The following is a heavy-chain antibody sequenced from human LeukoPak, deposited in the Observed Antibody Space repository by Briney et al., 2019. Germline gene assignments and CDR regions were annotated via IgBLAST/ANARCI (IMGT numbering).Heavy chain of an antibody. D-gene: IGHD6-19*01. Sequence: GGSLRLSCAASGFTFDDYTMNCASQAPGKGLVCVSLISWDGGSTYYADSVKGRFTISRDNSKNSLYLQMNSLRTEDTALYYCPKNGDLSGWPYYFDYWGQGTLVTV. V-gene: IGHV3-43*01. J-gene: IGHJ4*02. CDR1: GFTFDDYT. CDR2: ISWDGGST. CDR3: PKNGDLSGWPYYFDY.